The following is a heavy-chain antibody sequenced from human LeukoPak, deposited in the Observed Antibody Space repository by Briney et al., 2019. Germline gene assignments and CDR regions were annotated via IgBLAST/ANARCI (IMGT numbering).Heavy chain of an antibody. D-gene: IGHD3-22*01. V-gene: IGHV4-59*01. CDR3: ARARRYYDSSGPIDY. CDR1: GGSISSYY. CDR2: SFYSGST. Sequence: PSETLSLTCTVSGGSISSYYWTWIRQPPGKGLEWIGYSFYSGSTNYNPSLNSRVTISVDTSKNQFSLKLSSVTAADTAVYYCARARRYYDSSGPIDYWGQGTLVTVSS. J-gene: IGHJ4*02.